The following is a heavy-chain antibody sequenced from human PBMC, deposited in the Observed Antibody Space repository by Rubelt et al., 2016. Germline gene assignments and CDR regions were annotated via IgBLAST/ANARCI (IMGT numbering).Heavy chain of an antibody. CDR1: GFSLTTGGVG. V-gene: IGHV2-5*02. J-gene: IGHJ3*02. CDR2: IYWDDDK. Sequence: QITLKESGPTLVKPTQTLTLTCTFSGFSLTTGGVGVGWIRQPPGKALEWLALIYWDDDKRYSPSLKSRLTISKDTSKNQVVLTMTNWDPVDTATYYCARRCSSATCYNAFDIWGQGTMVTVSS. D-gene: IGHD2-2*01. CDR3: ARRCSSATCYNAFDI.